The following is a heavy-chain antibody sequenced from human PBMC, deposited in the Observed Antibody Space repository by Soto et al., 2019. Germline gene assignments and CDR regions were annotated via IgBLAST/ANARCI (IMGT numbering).Heavy chain of an antibody. V-gene: IGHV4-38-2*01. D-gene: IGHD2-2*01. J-gene: IGHJ4*02. CDR2: IYHSGST. CDR1: GYSISSGYY. CDR3: ARGVEKGYCSSNSCQRPFDY. Sequence: SETLSLTCAVSGYSISSGYYWGWIRQPPGKGLEWIGSIYHSGSTYYNPSLKSRVTISVDTSKNQFSLKLSSVAAADTAVYYCARGVEKGYCSSNSCQRPFDYWGQGTLVTVSS.